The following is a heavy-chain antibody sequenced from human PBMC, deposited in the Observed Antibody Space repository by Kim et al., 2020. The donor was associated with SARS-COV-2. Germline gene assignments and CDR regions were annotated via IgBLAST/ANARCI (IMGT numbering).Heavy chain of an antibody. Sequence: VKVRFTISRDNAKNSLYLQMNSLRAEDTAVNYCARGMSGGSSGNYSAFDIWGQGTMVTVSS. D-gene: IGHD3-22*01. CDR3: ARGMSGGSSGNYSAFDI. J-gene: IGHJ3*02. V-gene: IGHV3-11*06.